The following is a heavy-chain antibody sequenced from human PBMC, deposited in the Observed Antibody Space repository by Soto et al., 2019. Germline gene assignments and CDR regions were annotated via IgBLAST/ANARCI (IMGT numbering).Heavy chain of an antibody. J-gene: IGHJ4*02. CDR2: ISGSGGST. CDR3: ATDGLCGGSSGDN. V-gene: IGHV3-23*01. D-gene: IGHD2-15*01. Sequence: EVQLLESGGGLVQPGGSLRLSCAASGFTFSSYAMSWVRQAPGKGLEWVAAISGSGGSTYYADSVKGRFTIPRDNSKNTLYLQVNSLRAEDAAVYYCATDGLCGGSSGDNWGQGTLVTVSS. CDR1: GFTFSSYA.